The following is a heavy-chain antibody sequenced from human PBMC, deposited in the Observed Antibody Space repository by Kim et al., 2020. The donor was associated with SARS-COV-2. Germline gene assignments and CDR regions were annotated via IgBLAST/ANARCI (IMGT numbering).Heavy chain of an antibody. Sequence: GVSLRLSCASSGFAFSSYAIHWVRQAPGKGLEWVAVISYDGSNKYYADSVKGRFTISRDNSKNTLFLQMNSLRAEDTAVYYCAREIDANWFDPWGQGTLV. CDR2: ISYDGSNK. V-gene: IGHV3-30*04. D-gene: IGHD3-22*01. CDR3: AREIDANWFDP. CDR1: GFAFSSYA. J-gene: IGHJ5*02.